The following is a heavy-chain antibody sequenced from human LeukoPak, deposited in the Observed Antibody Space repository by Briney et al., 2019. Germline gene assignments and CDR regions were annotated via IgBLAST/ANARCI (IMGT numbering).Heavy chain of an antibody. J-gene: IGHJ4*02. Sequence: PGGSLRLSCAASGFPFSSYAMHWLRQAPGEGLEWVAVIWFDGGKIYYADSVKGRFTISRDNSKNTLYLQMNSLRAEDTAVYHCARDFANIRGGGYFDNWGQGTLVTVSS. V-gene: IGHV3-33*01. CDR3: ARDFANIRGGGYFDN. CDR1: GFPFSSYA. CDR2: IWFDGGKI. D-gene: IGHD2/OR15-2a*01.